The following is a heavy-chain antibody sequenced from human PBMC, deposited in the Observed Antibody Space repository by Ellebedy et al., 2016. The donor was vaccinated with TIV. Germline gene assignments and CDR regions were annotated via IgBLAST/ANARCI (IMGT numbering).Heavy chain of an antibody. V-gene: IGHV3-23*01. CDR3: AKRLHRVGMPGTFFGS. CDR1: GFVFSDYA. Sequence: PGGSLRLSCAASGFVFSDYALSWVRQAPGKGLEWVSTVPVSDDKSFYGDSVKGRFTISRDKSRNTLFLQMNNLTAEDTAVYYCAKRLHRVGMPGTFFGSWGQGTLVTVSS. J-gene: IGHJ4*02. D-gene: IGHD6-13*01. CDR2: VPVSDDKS.